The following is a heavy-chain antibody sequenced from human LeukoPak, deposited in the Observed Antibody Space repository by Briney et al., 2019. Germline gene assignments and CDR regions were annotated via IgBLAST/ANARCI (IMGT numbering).Heavy chain of an antibody. V-gene: IGHV4-31*03. CDR2: IYNSGST. Sequence: SETLSLTCTVSGDSISRGSYYWRWIRQHPGKGLEWIGYIYNSGSTYYNPSLKSRVTISIDTSKRQFSLKLTSVTAADTAVYYCARETTVSYSFDFWGQGTLVTVSS. J-gene: IGHJ4*02. CDR3: ARETTVSYSFDF. CDR1: GDSISRGSYY. D-gene: IGHD1-1*01.